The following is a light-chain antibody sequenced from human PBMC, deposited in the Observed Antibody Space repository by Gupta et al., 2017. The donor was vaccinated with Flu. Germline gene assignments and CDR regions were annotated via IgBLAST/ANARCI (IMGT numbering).Light chain of an antibody. V-gene: IGKV3-15*01. CDR2: DIS. Sequence: ERVMTQSPDTLSVSPGERATLSCRVSQSVRSNLAWYQQKPGQPPRLLIYDISTRATGIPDRFSGGGSVTEFSLTIIILQSEDFGVYYCQQYFDWPATFGQWTRLEIK. CDR3: QQYFDWPAT. J-gene: IGKJ5*01. CDR1: QSVRSN.